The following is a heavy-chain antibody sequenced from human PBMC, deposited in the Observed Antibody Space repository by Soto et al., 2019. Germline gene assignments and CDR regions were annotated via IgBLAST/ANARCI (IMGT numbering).Heavy chain of an antibody. CDR1: GYTFTGYA. Sequence: QVQLVQSGAEEKKPGASVKVSCKASGYTFTGYAMHWVRQAPGQRLEWMGWINAGNGNTKYSQKFQGRVTITRDTSESTAYMELSSLRSEGTAVYYCARAVAVAADFDYWGQGSLVTVSS. V-gene: IGHV1-3*05. D-gene: IGHD6-19*01. CDR3: ARAVAVAADFDY. J-gene: IGHJ4*02. CDR2: INAGNGNT.